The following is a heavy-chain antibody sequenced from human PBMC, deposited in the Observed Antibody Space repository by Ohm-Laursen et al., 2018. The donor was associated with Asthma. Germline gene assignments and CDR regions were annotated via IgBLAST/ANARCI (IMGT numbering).Heavy chain of an antibody. V-gene: IGHV3-21*01. CDR3: ARIGPEWELPGREYSLHH. Sequence: GSLRLSCTASGYTFSRYSIHWVRQFPGKGMAWVASISTARTFIYYEDSVLGRFTTSRDNAKNSVHLQMNSLRAEGTALYYCARIGPEWELPGREYSLHHWGEGTLVTVSS. J-gene: IGHJ1*01. CDR1: GYTFSRYS. D-gene: IGHD1-26*01. CDR2: ISTARTFI.